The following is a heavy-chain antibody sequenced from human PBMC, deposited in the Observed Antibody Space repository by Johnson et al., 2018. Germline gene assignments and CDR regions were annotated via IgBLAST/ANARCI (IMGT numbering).Heavy chain of an antibody. Sequence: VQLVESGGGLVKPGGSLRLSCAASGFTFSGSAMHWVRQASGKGLEWVGRIRSKANSYATAYAASVQGRFTISRDDSKNTAYLKMNSLKTEDPAVDYCTRQQKVRGVIYYMDGWGKGTTVTGSS. CDR3: TRQQKVRGVIYYMDG. CDR2: IRSKANSYAT. J-gene: IGHJ6*03. D-gene: IGHD3-10*01. CDR1: GFTFSGSA. V-gene: IGHV3-73*01.